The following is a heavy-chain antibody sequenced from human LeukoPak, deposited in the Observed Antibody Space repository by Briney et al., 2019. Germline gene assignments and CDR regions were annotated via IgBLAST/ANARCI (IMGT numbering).Heavy chain of an antibody. CDR2: IKHDVRET. D-gene: IGHD3-22*01. CDR3: ARESYDSSGYSMPGRGTYYYYMDV. J-gene: IGHJ6*03. V-gene: IGHV3-7*01. CDR1: GFTPNSYE. Sequence: GGSLRLSCAPYGFTPNSYETGCVRQAPGDGMEWVANIKHDVRETYYMDSVKDGFSTSRDTAQNSPCLQTTRLRAEDTAVYYWARESYDSSGYSMPGRGTYYYYMDVWGKGTTVTVSS.